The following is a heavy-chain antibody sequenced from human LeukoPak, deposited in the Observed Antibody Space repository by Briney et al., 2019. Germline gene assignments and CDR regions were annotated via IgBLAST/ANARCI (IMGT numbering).Heavy chain of an antibody. J-gene: IGHJ4*02. CDR1: GFAFSTYA. CDR2: ISTSGRAT. V-gene: IGHV3-23*01. D-gene: IGHD5-12*01. CDR3: AKARGSSAYEQFDY. Sequence: QAGGSLRLSCAASGFAFSTYAMTWVRQAPEKGLQWVSTISTSGRATYYADSVEGRFTISRDNSKNTLYLQMNSPRADDTAVYYCAKARGSSAYEQFDYWGQGTQVTVS.